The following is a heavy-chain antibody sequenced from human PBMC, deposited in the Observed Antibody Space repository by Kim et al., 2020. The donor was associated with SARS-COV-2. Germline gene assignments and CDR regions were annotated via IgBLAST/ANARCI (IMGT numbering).Heavy chain of an antibody. Sequence: GGSLRLSCAASGFTFSSYSMNWVRQAPGKGLEWVSSISSSSSYIYYADSVKGRFTISRDNAKNSLYLQMNSLRAEDTAVYYCARDSTGGSGDRYFDYWGQGTLVTVSS. CDR2: ISSSSSYI. V-gene: IGHV3-21*01. D-gene: IGHD3-10*01. CDR1: GFTFSSYS. J-gene: IGHJ4*02. CDR3: ARDSTGGSGDRYFDY.